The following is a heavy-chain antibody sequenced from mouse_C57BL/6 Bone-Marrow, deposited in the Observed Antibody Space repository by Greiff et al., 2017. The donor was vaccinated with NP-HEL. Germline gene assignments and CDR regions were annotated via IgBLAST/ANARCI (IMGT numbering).Heavy chain of an antibody. V-gene: IGHV1-62-2*01. CDR3: ARHGGLHAGSSPFAY. J-gene: IGHJ3*01. D-gene: IGHD1-1*01. CDR1: GYTFTEYT. Sequence: QVQLQQSGAELVKPGASVKLSCKASGYTFTEYTIHWVKQRSGQGLEWIGWFYPGSGSIKYNENFKDKATLSAEKSSSTVYLELSRFTSEDSAVYFCARHGGLHAGSSPFAYWGQGTLVTVSA. CDR2: FYPGSGSI.